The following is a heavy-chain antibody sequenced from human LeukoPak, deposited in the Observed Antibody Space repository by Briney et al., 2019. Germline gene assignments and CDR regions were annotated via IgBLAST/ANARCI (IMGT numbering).Heavy chain of an antibody. CDR3: ARGLPAAMPRYYYDSSGYRAFDY. V-gene: IGHV1-69*04. CDR1: GGTFSSYA. D-gene: IGHD3-22*01. J-gene: IGHJ4*02. Sequence: SVKVSCNASGGTFSSYAISWVRQAPGQGLEWMGKIIPILGIANYAQKFKGRVTITADKSTSTAYMELSSLRSEDTAVYYCARGLPAAMPRYYYDSSGYRAFDYWGQGTLVTVSS. CDR2: IIPILGIA.